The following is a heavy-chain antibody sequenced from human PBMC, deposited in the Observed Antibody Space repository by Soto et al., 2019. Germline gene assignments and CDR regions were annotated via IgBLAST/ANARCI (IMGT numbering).Heavy chain of an antibody. Sequence: QVQLVQSGAEVKKPGSSVKVSCKASGGTFSSYAISWVRQAPGQELEWMGGIIPISGTANYAQKFQGRVTITAHESTSTAYMEPSSLRSEDTAVYYCARSGVVVNGFDIWGQGTMVTVSS. V-gene: IGHV1-69*12. CDR3: ARSGVVVNGFDI. CDR2: IIPISGTA. D-gene: IGHD2-21*01. CDR1: GGTFSSYA. J-gene: IGHJ3*02.